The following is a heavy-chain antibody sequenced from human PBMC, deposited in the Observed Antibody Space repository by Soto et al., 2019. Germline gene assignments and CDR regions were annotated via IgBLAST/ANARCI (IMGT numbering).Heavy chain of an antibody. CDR1: GFTFSSYA. J-gene: IGHJ2*01. CDR3: ARAGPYYYGSGSYYNEDWYFDL. CDR2: ISYDGSNK. Sequence: QVQLVESGGGVVQPGRSLRLSCAASGFTFSSYAMHWVRQAPGKGLEWVAVISYDGSNKYYADSVKGRFTISRDNSKNTLYLQMNSLRAEDTGVYYCARAGPYYYGSGSYYNEDWYFDLWGRGTLVTVSS. D-gene: IGHD3-10*01. V-gene: IGHV3-30-3*01.